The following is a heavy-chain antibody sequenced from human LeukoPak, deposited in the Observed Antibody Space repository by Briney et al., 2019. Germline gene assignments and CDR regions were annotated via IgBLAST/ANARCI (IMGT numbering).Heavy chain of an antibody. Sequence: ASVKVSCKASGYTFTGYYMHWVRQAPGQGLEWMGWINPNSGGTNYAQKLQGRVTMTTDTSTSTAYMELRSLRSDDTAVYYCARGGSGSYPYYFDSWGQGTLVTVSS. CDR3: ARGGSGSYPYYFDS. V-gene: IGHV1-2*02. CDR2: INPNSGGT. J-gene: IGHJ4*02. D-gene: IGHD3-10*01. CDR1: GYTFTGYY.